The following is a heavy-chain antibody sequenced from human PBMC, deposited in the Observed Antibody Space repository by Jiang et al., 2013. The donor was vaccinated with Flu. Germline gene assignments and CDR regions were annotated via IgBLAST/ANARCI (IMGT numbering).Heavy chain of an antibody. CDR2: ITWNSGNM. Sequence: QPGRSLRLSCAASGFTFANYAMHWVRQAPGKGLEWVSGITWNSGNMGYADSVKGRFTISRDNANNSVYLQMNSLRPEDTALYYCAKIESRLSNSFTFDNWGQGTLVTVSS. V-gene: IGHV3-9*01. J-gene: IGHJ4*02. CDR3: AKIESRLSNSFTFDN. D-gene: IGHD3-16*02. CDR1: GFTFANYA.